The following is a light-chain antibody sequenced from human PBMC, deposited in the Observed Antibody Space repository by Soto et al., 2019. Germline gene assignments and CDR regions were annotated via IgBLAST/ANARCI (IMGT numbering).Light chain of an antibody. CDR1: QSISSY. CDR2: APS. V-gene: IGKV1-39*01. CDR3: QQSYSTPYT. J-gene: IGKJ2*01. Sequence: DIQMTQSPSSLSASVGDRVTITCRASQSISSYLNWYQQKPGKAPKLLIYAPSSLQSGVPSRFSGSGSRTDFTLTISSLQPEDFATYYCQQSYSTPYTFGQGTKLEIK.